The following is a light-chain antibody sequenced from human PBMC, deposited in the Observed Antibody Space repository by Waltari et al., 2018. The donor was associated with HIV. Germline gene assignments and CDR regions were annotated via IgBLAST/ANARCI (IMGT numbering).Light chain of an antibody. CDR3: SSYTTSSTWV. J-gene: IGLJ3*02. CDR2: EVS. CDR1: SSDIGGYKY. V-gene: IGLV2-14*01. Sequence: QSALTQPASVSGSPGQSITISCTGTSSDIGGYKYVSWYQQQPGKAPKLMISEVSNRPSGVSNRFSGSKSGNTASLTISGLQAEDEADYYRSSYTTSSTWVFGGGTKLTVL.